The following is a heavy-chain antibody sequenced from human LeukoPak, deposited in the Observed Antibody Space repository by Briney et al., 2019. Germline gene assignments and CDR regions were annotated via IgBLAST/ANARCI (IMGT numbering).Heavy chain of an antibody. V-gene: IGHV4-4*09. Sequence: PSETLSLTYTVSGGSISSYYWSWIRQPPGKGLEWIGYIYTSGSTNYNPSLKSRVTISVDTSKNQFSLKLSSVTAADTAVYYCARHREVLLWFGIFDYWGQGTLVTVSS. D-gene: IGHD3-10*01. CDR1: GGSISSYY. J-gene: IGHJ4*02. CDR2: IYTSGST. CDR3: ARHREVLLWFGIFDY.